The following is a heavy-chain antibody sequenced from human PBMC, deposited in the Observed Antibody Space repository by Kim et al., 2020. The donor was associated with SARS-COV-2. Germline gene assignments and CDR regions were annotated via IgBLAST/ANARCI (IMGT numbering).Heavy chain of an antibody. CDR3: TGDTA. CDR2: IGRSDLFI. Sequence: IGRSDLFIYSADSVKGRFTISRDSAKNTLYLEMNSLRAEDTAVYYCTGDTAWGQGTQVTVSS. J-gene: IGHJ5*02. V-gene: IGHV3-21*01.